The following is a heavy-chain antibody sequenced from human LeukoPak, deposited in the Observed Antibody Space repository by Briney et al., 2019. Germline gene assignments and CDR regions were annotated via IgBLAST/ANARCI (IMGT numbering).Heavy chain of an antibody. CDR2: MNPNSGNT. Sequence: ASEKVSCKASVYTFTSYDINWVRQATAQGLEWMGWMNPNSGNTGYAQKFQGRVTMTRNTSISTAYMELSSLRSEDTAVYYCARERSCSGGSCYWFDPWGQGTLVTVSS. D-gene: IGHD2-15*01. V-gene: IGHV1-8*01. CDR3: ARERSCSGGSCYWFDP. J-gene: IGHJ5*02. CDR1: VYTFTSYD.